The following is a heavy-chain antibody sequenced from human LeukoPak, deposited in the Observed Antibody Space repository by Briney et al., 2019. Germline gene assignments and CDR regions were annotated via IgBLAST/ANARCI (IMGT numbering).Heavy chain of an antibody. CDR3: AKAGGWAYNDYERRFDP. V-gene: IGHV1-18*01. D-gene: IGHD4-17*01. CDR1: GYTFPEYG. J-gene: IGHJ5*02. CDR2: ITPHSGNT. Sequence: ASVKVSRKASGYTFPEYGISWVRQAPGQGLEWVGWITPHSGNTHYAQKFQDRVSMTSDTSTNTAYMEVRNLRSDDTAVYYCAKAGGWAYNDYERRFDPWGQGTLVTVSS.